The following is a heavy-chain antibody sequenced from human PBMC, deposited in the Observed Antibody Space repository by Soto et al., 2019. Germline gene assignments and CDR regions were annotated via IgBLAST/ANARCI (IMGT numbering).Heavy chain of an antibody. CDR3: ARMPYSSGWYMGYGFDY. CDR2: IDWDDDK. CDR1: GFSLSTSGMC. J-gene: IGHJ4*02. Sequence: SGPTLVNPTQTLTLTCTFSGFSLSTSGMCVSWIRQPPGKPLEWLALIDWDDDKYYSTSLKTRLTISKDTSKNQVVLTMTNMDPVDTATYYCARMPYSSGWYMGYGFDYWGQGILVTVSS. V-gene: IGHV2-70*01. D-gene: IGHD6-19*01.